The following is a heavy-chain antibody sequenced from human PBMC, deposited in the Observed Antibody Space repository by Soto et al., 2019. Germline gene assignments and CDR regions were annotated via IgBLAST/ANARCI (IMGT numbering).Heavy chain of an antibody. D-gene: IGHD5-18*01. V-gene: IGHV1-3*01. CDR1: GYTLTSYA. Sequence: ASVKVSCKASGYTLTSYAMHWVRQAPGQRLEWMGWINAGNGNTKYSQKFQGRVTITRDTSASTAYMELSSLRSEDTAVYYCARELNGYLCYFDYWGQGTLVTVSS. J-gene: IGHJ4*02. CDR2: INAGNGNT. CDR3: ARELNGYLCYFDY.